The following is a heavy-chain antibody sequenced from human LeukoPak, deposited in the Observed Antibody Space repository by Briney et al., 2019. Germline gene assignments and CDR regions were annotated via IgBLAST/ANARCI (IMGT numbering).Heavy chain of an antibody. D-gene: IGHD1/OR15-1a*01. CDR3: AKVRANRFASFDY. CDR1: GGSISSSSYY. CDR2: MYYSGST. J-gene: IGHJ4*02. Sequence: SETLSLTCTVSGGSISSSSYYWAWIRQPPGKGLEWIGSMYYSGSTYYNPSLKSRVTISVDTSKNQLSLKLRSVTAADTAVYYCAKVRANRFASFDYWGQGTLVTVSS. V-gene: IGHV4-39*07.